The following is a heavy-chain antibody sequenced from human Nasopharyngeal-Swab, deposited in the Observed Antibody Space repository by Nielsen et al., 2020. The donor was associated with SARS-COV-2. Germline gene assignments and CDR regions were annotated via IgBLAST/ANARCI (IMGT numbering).Heavy chain of an antibody. Sequence: FLKIYCAASGFTFSSYGMHWGRQAPGKGLEWVAVISYDGSNKYYADSVKGRFTMSRDNSKKTPYLQMNSLRAEDTAVYYCTKDATYYDFWSGLFDYWGQGTLVTVSS. CDR1: GFTFSSYG. CDR2: ISYDGSNK. V-gene: IGHV3-30*18. CDR3: TKDATYYDFWSGLFDY. D-gene: IGHD3-3*01. J-gene: IGHJ4*02.